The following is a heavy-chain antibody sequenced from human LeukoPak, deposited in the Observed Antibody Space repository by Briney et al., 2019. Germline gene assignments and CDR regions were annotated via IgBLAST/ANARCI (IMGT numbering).Heavy chain of an antibody. D-gene: IGHD1-26*01. V-gene: IGHV4-59*08. CDR2: IYSSGNT. Sequence: SETLSLTCTVSGGSISNYYWTWIRQPPGKGLEWIGYIYSSGNTNYNPALKSRVTISVDTSKNQFSLKVTSVTAADTAVYYCAGHLYSATYYYWGQGTLVTISS. CDR1: GGSISNYY. J-gene: IGHJ4*02. CDR3: AGHLYSATYYY.